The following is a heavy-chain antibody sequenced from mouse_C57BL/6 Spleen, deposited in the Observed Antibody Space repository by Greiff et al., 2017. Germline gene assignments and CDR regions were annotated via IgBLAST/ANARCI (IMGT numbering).Heavy chain of an antibody. D-gene: IGHD1-1*01. J-gene: IGHJ2*01. CDR2: ISDGGSYT. CDR1: GFTFSSYA. CDR3: ARDNYGSSLRYFDY. Sequence: EVKLVESGGGLVKPGGSLKLSCAASGFTFSSYAMSWVRQTPEKRLEWVATISDGGSYTYYPDNVKGRFTISRDNAKNNLYLQMSHLKSEDTAMYYCARDNYGSSLRYFDYWGHGTTLTVSS. V-gene: IGHV5-4*01.